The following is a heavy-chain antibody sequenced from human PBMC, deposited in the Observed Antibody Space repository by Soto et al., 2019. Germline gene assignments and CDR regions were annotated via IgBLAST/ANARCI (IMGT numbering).Heavy chain of an antibody. V-gene: IGHV6-1*01. Sequence: SQTLSLTCAISGDSVSSNSAAWHWIRQSPSRGLEWLGRTYYRSKWYNDYAVSVKSRITINPDTSKNQFSLQLNSVTPEDTAVYYCARDPRLYCSSTSCYVGHAFDIWGQGTMVTVSS. CDR2: TYYRSKWYN. CDR3: ARDPRLYCSSTSCYVGHAFDI. J-gene: IGHJ3*02. D-gene: IGHD2-2*01. CDR1: GDSVSSNSAA.